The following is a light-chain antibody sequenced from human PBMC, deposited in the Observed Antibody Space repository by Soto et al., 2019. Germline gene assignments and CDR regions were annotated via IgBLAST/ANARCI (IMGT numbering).Light chain of an antibody. V-gene: IGKV3-15*01. J-gene: IGKJ2*01. CDR1: QGVSSN. Sequence: ETVMTQSPATLSVSPGERSTLSCRASQGVSSNLAWYQQKPGQAPRLRIYSASTRATGIPARFSGSGSGTEFTLTISSLQSEDFAVYYCQQYNNWPPITFGQGTKLEIK. CDR3: QQYNNWPPIT. CDR2: SAS.